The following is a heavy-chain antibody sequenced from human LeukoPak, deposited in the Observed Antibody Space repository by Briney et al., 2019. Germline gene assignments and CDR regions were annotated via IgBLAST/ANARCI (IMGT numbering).Heavy chain of an antibody. Sequence: TGGSLRLSCAASGXTFSGSIIHWVRQASGKGLEWVARMRSKANSYATAYAASVKGRFTISRDDSINTAYLQMNSLKTEDTAVYYCTRLGEYTSSWDDYWGQGTLVTVSS. CDR2: MRSKANSYAT. V-gene: IGHV3-73*01. D-gene: IGHD6-13*01. CDR1: GXTFSGSI. J-gene: IGHJ4*02. CDR3: TRLGEYTSSWDDY.